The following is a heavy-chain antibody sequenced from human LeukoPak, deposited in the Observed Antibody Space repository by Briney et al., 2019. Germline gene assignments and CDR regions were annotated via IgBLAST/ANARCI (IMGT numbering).Heavy chain of an antibody. Sequence: GGSLRLSCAASGFSVTRNYVSWVRQAPGKGLEWVSLMYSGGSTYYADSVKGRFTISRDNSKNTLYLQMNSLRAEDTAVYYCARQLLNYWFDPWGQGTLVTVSS. D-gene: IGHD4-23*01. CDR1: GFSVTRNY. J-gene: IGHJ5*02. CDR3: ARQLLNYWFDP. CDR2: MYSGGST. V-gene: IGHV3-53*01.